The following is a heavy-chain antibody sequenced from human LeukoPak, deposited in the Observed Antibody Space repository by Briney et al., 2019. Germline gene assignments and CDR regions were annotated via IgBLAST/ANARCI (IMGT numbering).Heavy chain of an antibody. CDR3: ARQELIAARPFDY. J-gene: IGHJ4*02. V-gene: IGHV4-39*01. Sequence: PSETLSLTCTVSGGSISVYYWGWIRQPPGKGLEWIASIYYTGSTYYNPSLKSRVTISVDTSKNHFSLKLSSVTAADTAVYYCARQELIAARPFDYWGQGTLVTVPS. CDR2: IYYTGST. D-gene: IGHD6-6*01. CDR1: GGSISVYY.